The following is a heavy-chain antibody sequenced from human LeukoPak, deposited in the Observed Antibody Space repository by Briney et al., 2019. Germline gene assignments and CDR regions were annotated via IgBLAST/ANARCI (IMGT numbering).Heavy chain of an antibody. D-gene: IGHD3-22*01. CDR1: GFTFDDYG. J-gene: IGHJ6*03. Sequence: GGSLRLSCAASGFTFDDYGMSWVRQAPGKWLEWVSGFNWNGGSTGYADSVKGRFTISRDNAKNSLYLQMNSLRAEDTALYYCARDTGYYDSSGYYYYYYMDVWGKGTTVTVSS. CDR2: FNWNGGST. CDR3: ARDTGYYDSSGYYYYYYMDV. V-gene: IGHV3-20*04.